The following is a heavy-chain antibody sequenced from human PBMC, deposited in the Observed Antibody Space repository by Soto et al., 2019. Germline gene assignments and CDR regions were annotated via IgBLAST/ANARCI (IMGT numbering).Heavy chain of an antibody. V-gene: IGHV1-2*02. Sequence: GASVKVSCKASQYTFTNYYLHWVRQAPGRRPEWMGWINNGGGTIYAQKFQGRLTMTRDTSITTAYMELSRLSSDDTAFYYCATSSDWSPLLDYWGQGTLVTVSS. D-gene: IGHD6-19*01. J-gene: IGHJ4*02. CDR2: INNGGGT. CDR3: ATSSDWSPLLDY. CDR1: QYTFTNYY.